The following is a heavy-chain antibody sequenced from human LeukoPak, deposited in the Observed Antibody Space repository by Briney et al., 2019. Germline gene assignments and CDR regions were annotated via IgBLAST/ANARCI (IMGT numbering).Heavy chain of an antibody. CDR2: ISGSGGST. CDR1: GFTFSSYT. Sequence: GGSLRLSCAASGFTFSSYTTSWVRQAPGKGLEWVSTISGSGGSTHFADSVMGRFTISRDNSKNTLYLQMNGLRAGDTATYYCAKDFFGFWSGYPRDAYDVWGQGTMVTVSS. J-gene: IGHJ3*01. D-gene: IGHD3-3*01. CDR3: AKDFFGFWSGYPRDAYDV. V-gene: IGHV3-23*01.